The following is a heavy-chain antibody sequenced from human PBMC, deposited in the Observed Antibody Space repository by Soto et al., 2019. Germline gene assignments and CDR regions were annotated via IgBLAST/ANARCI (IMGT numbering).Heavy chain of an antibody. Sequence: EVHLVESGGGLVQPGGSLRLSCAASGFTFSSSEMYWVRQAPGKGLEWISYIHPGGQTIFYAESVKGRFTISRDNAKHSVYLQMNSLRAEDTAVYYCARRGSRWGRGTKGTVSS. J-gene: IGHJ3*01. CDR3: ARRGSR. D-gene: IGHD2-15*01. CDR2: IHPGGQTI. V-gene: IGHV3-48*03. CDR1: GFTFSSSE.